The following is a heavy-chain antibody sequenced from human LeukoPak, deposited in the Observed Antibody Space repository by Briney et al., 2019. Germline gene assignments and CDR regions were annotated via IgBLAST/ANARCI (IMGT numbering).Heavy chain of an antibody. J-gene: IGHJ4*02. CDR1: GFTFSSYA. Sequence: GGSLRLSCAASGFTFSSYAMHWVRQAPGKGLEWVAVISYDGSNKYYADSVKGRFTISRDNSKNTLYLQMNSLRAEDTAVYYCAAGYSSSSLDYWGQGTLVTVSS. CDR2: ISYDGSNK. V-gene: IGHV3-30*04. CDR3: AAGYSSSSLDY. D-gene: IGHD6-13*01.